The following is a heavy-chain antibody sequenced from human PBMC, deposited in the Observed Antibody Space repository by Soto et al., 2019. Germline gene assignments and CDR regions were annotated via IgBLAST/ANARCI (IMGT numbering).Heavy chain of an antibody. J-gene: IGHJ4*02. CDR2: ISYDGSSK. D-gene: IGHD4-17*01. Sequence: GGSLRLSCAASGFTFSSYGMHWVRQAPGKGLEWVAVISYDGSSKYYADSVRGRFTISRDNSKNTLYLQMNSLRAEDTAVYYCAKDPDGRANGDNGILDYWGQGTQVTVSS. V-gene: IGHV3-30*18. CDR1: GFTFSSYG. CDR3: AKDPDGRANGDNGILDY.